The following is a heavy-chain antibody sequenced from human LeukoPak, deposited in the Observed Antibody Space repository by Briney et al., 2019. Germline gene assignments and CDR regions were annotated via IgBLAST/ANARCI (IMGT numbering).Heavy chain of an antibody. D-gene: IGHD2/OR15-2a*01. Sequence: PSETLSLTCTVSGGSISNYYWYWIRQSPGKGLEWIGYIYYSGLTSYNPSLKSRVTISVDTSKNQFSLKLTSVTAADAAMYYCARDFNNDAFDIWGQGTMVTVSS. V-gene: IGHV4-59*01. J-gene: IGHJ3*02. CDR3: ARDFNNDAFDI. CDR2: IYYSGLT. CDR1: GGSISNYY.